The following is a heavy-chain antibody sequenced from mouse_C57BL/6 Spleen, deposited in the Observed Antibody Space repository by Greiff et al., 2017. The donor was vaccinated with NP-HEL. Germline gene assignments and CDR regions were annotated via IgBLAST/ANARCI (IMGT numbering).Heavy chain of an antibody. D-gene: IGHD2-3*01. V-gene: IGHV1-64*01. CDR3: ARRRLYDGYPFYAMDY. CDR2: IHPNSGST. J-gene: IGHJ4*01. CDR1: GYTFTSYW. Sequence: VQLQQPGAELVKPGASVKLSCKASGYTFTSYWMHWVKQRPGQGLEWIGMIHPNSGSTNYNEKFKSKATLTVDKSSSTAYMQLSSLTSEDSAGYYCARRRLYDGYPFYAMDYWGQGTSVTVSS.